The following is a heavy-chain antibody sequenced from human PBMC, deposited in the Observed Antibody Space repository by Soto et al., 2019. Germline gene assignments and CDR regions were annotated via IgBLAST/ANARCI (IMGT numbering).Heavy chain of an antibody. CDR3: ATAPYYDFWSGYYDDY. Sequence: ASLKVSCKASGYTFNSYGISCVRQAPGQGLEWMGWISAYNGNTNYAQKLQGRVTMTTDTSTSTAYMELRSLRSDDTAVYYCATAPYYDFWSGYYDDYWGQGTLVTVSS. D-gene: IGHD3-3*01. V-gene: IGHV1-18*01. J-gene: IGHJ4*02. CDR1: GYTFNSYG. CDR2: ISAYNGNT.